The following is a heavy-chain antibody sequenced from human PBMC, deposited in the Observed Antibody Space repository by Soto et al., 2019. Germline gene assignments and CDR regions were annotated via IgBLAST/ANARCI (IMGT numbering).Heavy chain of an antibody. CDR1: GGSISSGGYY. Sequence: QVQLQESGPGLVKPSQTLSLTCTVSGGSISSGGYYWSWIRQHPGKGLEWIGYIYYSGSTYYNPSLKSRVTISVDTSKNQFSLKLSSVTAADTAVYYCARETDYYDSSGYLKAEYYYGMDVWGQGTTVTVSS. V-gene: IGHV4-31*03. CDR2: IYYSGST. CDR3: ARETDYYDSSGYLKAEYYYGMDV. J-gene: IGHJ6*02. D-gene: IGHD3-22*01.